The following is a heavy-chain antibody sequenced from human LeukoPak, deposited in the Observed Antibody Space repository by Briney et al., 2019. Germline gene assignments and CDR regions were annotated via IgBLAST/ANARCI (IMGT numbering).Heavy chain of an antibody. CDR2: IYYSGST. V-gene: IGHV4-59*01. J-gene: IGHJ4*02. CDR1: NGPINTYQ. Sequence: AETLSLTCTVSNGPINTYQWSWIRQPPGKGLEWIGYIYYSGSTNYNPSLKSRVTISVDTSKNQFSLKLSSVTAADTAVYYCARVREDSSWSHFDYWGQGTLVTVSS. D-gene: IGHD6-13*01. CDR3: ARVREDSSWSHFDY.